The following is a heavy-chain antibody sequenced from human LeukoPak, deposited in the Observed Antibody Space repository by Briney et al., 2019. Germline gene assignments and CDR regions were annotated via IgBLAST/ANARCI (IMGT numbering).Heavy chain of an antibody. D-gene: IGHD1-26*01. Sequence: SETLSLTCAVSGGSISSSNWWSWVRQPPGKGLEWIGEIYHSGSTNYNPFLKSRVTISVDKSKNHFSLNLSSVTAADTAVYYCARDDSGTYAALDYWGQGTLVTVSS. V-gene: IGHV4-4*02. CDR3: ARDDSGTYAALDY. J-gene: IGHJ4*02. CDR2: IYHSGST. CDR1: GGSISSSNW.